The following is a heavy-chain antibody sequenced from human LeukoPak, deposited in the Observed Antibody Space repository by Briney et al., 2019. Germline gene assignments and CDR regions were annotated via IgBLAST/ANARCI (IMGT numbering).Heavy chain of an antibody. CDR3: ARVPHYEGFGELLLRRYYFDY. CDR2: ISAYNGNT. CDR1: GYTFTSYG. Sequence: EASVKVSCKASGYTFTSYGISWVRQAPGQGLEWMGWISAYNGNTNYAQKLQGRVTMTTDTSTSTAYMELRSLRSDDTAVYYCARVPHYEGFGELLLRRYYFDYWGQGTLVTVSP. J-gene: IGHJ4*02. V-gene: IGHV1-18*01. D-gene: IGHD3-10*01.